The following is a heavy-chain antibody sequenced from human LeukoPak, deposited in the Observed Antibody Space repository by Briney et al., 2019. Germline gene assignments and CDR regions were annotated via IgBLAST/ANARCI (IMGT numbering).Heavy chain of an antibody. D-gene: IGHD3-16*01. CDR1: GFTFDDYA. V-gene: IGHV3-9*01. Sequence: GGSLRLSCAASGFTFDDYAMHWVRQAPGKGLEWVSGISWNSGSIGYADSVKGRFTISRDNAKNSLYLQMNSLRAEDTAVYYSARVGAAAWFDPWGQGTLVTVSS. J-gene: IGHJ5*02. CDR3: ARVGAAAWFDP. CDR2: ISWNSGSI.